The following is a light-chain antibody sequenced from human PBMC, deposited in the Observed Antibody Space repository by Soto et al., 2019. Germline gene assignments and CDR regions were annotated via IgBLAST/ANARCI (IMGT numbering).Light chain of an antibody. CDR1: QRLSSN. CDR2: GVS. Sequence: EIVMPQSPATLSVSPGERATLSCRASQRLSSNLAWYQQKPGQAPRLLIYGVSTRATGVPARFSGSGSGTEFTLTISSLQAEDVAVYYCQQYYTTPLTFGGGTKVDIK. J-gene: IGKJ4*01. CDR3: QQYYTTPLT. V-gene: IGKV3-15*01.